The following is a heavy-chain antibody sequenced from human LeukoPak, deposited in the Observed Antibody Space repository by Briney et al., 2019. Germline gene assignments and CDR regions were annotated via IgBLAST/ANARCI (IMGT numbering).Heavy chain of an antibody. V-gene: IGHV3-9*01. J-gene: IGHJ3*02. D-gene: IGHD3-22*01. CDR1: GFTFDDYA. CDR3: AKDTGYYYDSSGYDAFDI. CDR2: ISWNSGSI. Sequence: GGSLRLSCAASGFTFDDYAMHWARQAPGKGLEWVSGISWNSGSIGYADSVKGRFTISRDNAKNSLYLQMNSLRAEDTALYYCAKDTGYYYDSSGYDAFDIWGQGTMVTVSS.